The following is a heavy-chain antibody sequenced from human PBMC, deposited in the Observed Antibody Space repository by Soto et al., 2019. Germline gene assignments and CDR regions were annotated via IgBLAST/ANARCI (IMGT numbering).Heavy chain of an antibody. J-gene: IGHJ3*02. CDR1: GFTFSSHS. CDR2: ISSSSSYI. Sequence: GGSLRLSCAASGFTFSSHSMNWVRQAPGKGLEWVSSISSSSSYIYYADSAKGRYTISRDNAKNSLYLQMNSLRAEDTAVYYCASTKSDYYGSGPDAFDIWGQGTMVTVSS. CDR3: ASTKSDYYGSGPDAFDI. D-gene: IGHD3-10*01. V-gene: IGHV3-21*01.